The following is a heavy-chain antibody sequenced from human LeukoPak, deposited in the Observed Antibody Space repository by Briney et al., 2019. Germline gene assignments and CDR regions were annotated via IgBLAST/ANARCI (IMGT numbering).Heavy chain of an antibody. D-gene: IGHD4-17*01. V-gene: IGHV3-48*01. CDR2: ISSSSSTI. Sequence: GGSLRLSCAASGFTFSSYSMNWVRQAPGKGLEWVSYISSSSSTIYYADSVKGRFTISRDNAKNSLYLQMNSLRAEDTAVYYCAKGDYDGTGYMDVWGKGTTVTVSS. J-gene: IGHJ6*03. CDR1: GFTFSSYS. CDR3: AKGDYDGTGYMDV.